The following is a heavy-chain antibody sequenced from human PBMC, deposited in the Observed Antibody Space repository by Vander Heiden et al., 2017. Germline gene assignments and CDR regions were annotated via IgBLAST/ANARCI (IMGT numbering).Heavy chain of an antibody. V-gene: IGHV4-4*02. CDR3: AGDDLLSGIAY. CDR2: IYHSGNT. J-gene: IGHJ4*02. CDR1: GVSIRVNNW. Sequence: VQLQESGPGLVKPSGTLSLTCAVSGVSIRVNNWWSWVRQTPGKGLEWIGEIYHSGNTNYNPSLQSRVSISLDKSKNQFSLTLTSVTAADTAMYYCAGDDLLSGIAYWGQGTLVTVSS. D-gene: IGHD3-3*01.